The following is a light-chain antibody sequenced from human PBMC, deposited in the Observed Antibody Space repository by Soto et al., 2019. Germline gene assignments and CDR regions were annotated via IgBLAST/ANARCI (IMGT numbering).Light chain of an antibody. CDR1: SSDVGGYNF. V-gene: IGLV2-14*01. J-gene: IGLJ3*02. CDR2: EVK. Sequence: QSALTQPASVSGSPGQSITISCTGTSSDVGGYNFVSWYQQHPGGAPKLLIYEVKRRPSGVSSRLSGSKSFNTASLTISGLQAEDEATYYCFSYTSSTTLYVVFGGGTKVTVL. CDR3: FSYTSSTTLYVV.